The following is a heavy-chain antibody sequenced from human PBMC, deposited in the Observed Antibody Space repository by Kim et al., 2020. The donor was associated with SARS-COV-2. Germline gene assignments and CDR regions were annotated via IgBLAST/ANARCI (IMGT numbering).Heavy chain of an antibody. V-gene: IGHV5-51*01. Sequence: NPSFQGQVTISADKSISTAYLQWSNLKASDTAMYYCARSGYSSSWYYFDYWGQGTLVTVSS. D-gene: IGHD6-13*01. J-gene: IGHJ4*02. CDR3: ARSGYSSSWYYFDY.